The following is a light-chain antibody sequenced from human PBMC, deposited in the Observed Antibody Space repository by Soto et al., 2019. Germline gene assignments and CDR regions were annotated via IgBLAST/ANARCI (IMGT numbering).Light chain of an antibody. CDR1: QSVNTY. V-gene: IGKV3-11*01. Sequence: EIVLTQSPATLSLSPGERATLSCRASQSVNTYLAWYQQRPGQAPRPLMYDASNRATGIPARFSGRGSGTDFTLTIDSLEPEDFAVYYCQQRSNWPLTFGGGTKVEIK. CDR3: QQRSNWPLT. CDR2: DAS. J-gene: IGKJ4*01.